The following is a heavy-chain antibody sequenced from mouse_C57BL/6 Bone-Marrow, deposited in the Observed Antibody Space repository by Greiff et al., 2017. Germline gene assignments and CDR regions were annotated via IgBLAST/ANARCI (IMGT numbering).Heavy chain of an antibody. CDR3: ARGYDYDYAMDY. Sequence: VQLQQSGPELVKPGASVKISCKASGYSFTDYNMNWVKQSNGKSLEWIGVINPNYGTNSSNQKFKGKATLTVDQSSSTAYMQLNSLTSEHSAVYYCARGYDYDYAMDYWGQGTSVTVSS. J-gene: IGHJ4*01. CDR1: GYSFTDYN. D-gene: IGHD2-4*01. CDR2: INPNYGTN. V-gene: IGHV1-39*01.